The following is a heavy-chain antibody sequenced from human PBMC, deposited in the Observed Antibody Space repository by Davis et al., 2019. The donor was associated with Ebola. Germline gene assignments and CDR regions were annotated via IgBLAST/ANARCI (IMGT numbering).Heavy chain of an antibody. CDR1: GGSISSYY. J-gene: IGHJ4*02. Sequence: SETLSLTCTVSGGSISSYYWSWIRQPPGKGLEWIGYIYYSGSTNYNPSLKSRVTISVDTSKNQFSLKLSSVTAADTAVYYCAKVDTAMAFDYWGQGTLVTVSS. V-gene: IGHV4-59*01. CDR2: IYYSGST. D-gene: IGHD5-18*01. CDR3: AKVDTAMAFDY.